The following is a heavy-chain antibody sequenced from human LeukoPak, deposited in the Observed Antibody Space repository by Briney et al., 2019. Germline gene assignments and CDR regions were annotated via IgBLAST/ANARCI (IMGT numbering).Heavy chain of an antibody. CDR2: INPNSGGT. V-gene: IGHV1-2*04. J-gene: IGHJ4*02. CDR3: ARGWDIVAHFDY. D-gene: IGHD2-15*01. Sequence: ASVKVSCKASGYTFTVYYMHWVRQAPGQGLEWMGWINPNSGGTNYAQKFQGWVTMTRDTSISTAYMELSRLRSDDTAVYYCARGWDIVAHFDYWGQGTLVTVSS. CDR1: GYTFTVYY.